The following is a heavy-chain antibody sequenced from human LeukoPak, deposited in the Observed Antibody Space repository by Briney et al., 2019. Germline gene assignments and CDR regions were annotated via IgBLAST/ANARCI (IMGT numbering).Heavy chain of an antibody. CDR1: GFTFSNYC. CDR2: ISSSGSAM. Sequence: GGSLRLSCAASGFTFSNYCMNWVRQAPGKGLEWVSYISSSGSAMYYADSVRGRFAISRDNAENSLFLQMNSLRAEDTAVYYCARDPDSSAYDAFDIWGQGTMVTVSS. V-gene: IGHV3-48*01. J-gene: IGHJ3*02. CDR3: ARDPDSSAYDAFDI. D-gene: IGHD3-22*01.